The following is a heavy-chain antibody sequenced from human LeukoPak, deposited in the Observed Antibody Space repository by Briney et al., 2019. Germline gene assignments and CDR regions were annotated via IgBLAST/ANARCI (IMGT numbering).Heavy chain of an antibody. CDR2: ISADGGST. CDR1: GLNFHDSA. J-gene: IGHJ4*02. V-gene: IGHV3-43*02. Sequence: GRSLRLSCVASGLNFHDSAMHWVRQAPGKGLEWVSLISADGGSTFSADSVKGRFSISRDNSKNSLYLQMNSLRSEDTAMYYCAKESGKFDYWGQGTLVAVSS. CDR3: AKESGKFDY.